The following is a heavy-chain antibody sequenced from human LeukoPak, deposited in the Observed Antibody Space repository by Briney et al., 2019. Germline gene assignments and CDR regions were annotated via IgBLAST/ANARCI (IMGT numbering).Heavy chain of an antibody. Sequence: GGSLRLSCAASGFTFSDYYMSWIRQAPGKGLEWVSYIGSSGSTIYYADSVKGRFTISRGNAKNSLYLQMNSLRAEDTAVYYCASMYSSSSTYYMDVWGKGTTVTVSS. CDR1: GFTFSDYY. CDR3: ASMYSSSSTYYMDV. D-gene: IGHD6-6*01. CDR2: IGSSGSTI. V-gene: IGHV3-11*01. J-gene: IGHJ6*03.